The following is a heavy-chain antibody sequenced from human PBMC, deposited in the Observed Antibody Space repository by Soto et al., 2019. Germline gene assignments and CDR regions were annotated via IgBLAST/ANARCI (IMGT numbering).Heavy chain of an antibody. J-gene: IGHJ4*02. CDR1: GATFSRCT. V-gene: IGHV1-69*13. CDR2: ITPMFGTP. D-gene: IGHD3-22*01. CDR3: ARDGTLYDSSAYYYLY. Sequence: ASVEVSWAASGATFSRCTITWVRQAPRQGLEWMGGITPMFGTPNYAQKFQGRVTITADESTSTAYMELSSLRSEDTAMYYCARDGTLYDSSAYYYLYWGQGTLVTVS.